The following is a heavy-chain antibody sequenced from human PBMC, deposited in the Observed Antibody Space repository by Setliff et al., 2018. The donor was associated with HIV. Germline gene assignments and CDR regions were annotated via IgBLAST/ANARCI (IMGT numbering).Heavy chain of an antibody. CDR1: GGSISSNNYY. D-gene: IGHD6-19*01. Sequence: SETLSLTCTVSGGSISSNNYYWGWIRQSPGKGLEWFGSIYYSGNAYYNPSLKSRLTISMDTSKNQFSLKLNSVTAADTAVYYCARDRSSGWSKDWFDTWGQGILVTVSS. V-gene: IGHV4-39*07. CDR2: IYYSGNA. CDR3: ARDRSSGWSKDWFDT. J-gene: IGHJ5*02.